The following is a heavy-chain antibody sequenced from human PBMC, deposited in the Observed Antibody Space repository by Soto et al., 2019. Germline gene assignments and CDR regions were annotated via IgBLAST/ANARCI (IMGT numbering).Heavy chain of an antibody. D-gene: IGHD2-2*01. CDR1: GFTFSSYG. J-gene: IGHJ4*02. Sequence: GGSLRLSCAASGFTFSSYGMHWVRQAPGKGLEWVAVIWYDGSNKYYADSVKGRFTISRDNSKNTLYLQMNSLRAEDTAVYYCARVGWIGQVVPAADSENFDYWGQGTLVTVSS. CDR3: ARVGWIGQVVPAADSENFDY. V-gene: IGHV3-33*01. CDR2: IWYDGSNK.